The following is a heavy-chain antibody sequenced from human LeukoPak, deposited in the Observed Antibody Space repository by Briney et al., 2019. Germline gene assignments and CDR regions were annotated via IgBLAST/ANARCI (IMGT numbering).Heavy chain of an antibody. Sequence: AGGSLRLSCAASGFTVSSNYMSWVRQAPGKGLEWVSVIYSGGGTYYADSVKGRFTISRDDSNSIAYLQMNSLQAEDTAVYYCARGSGRNVMVDWWGQGTLVTVSS. CDR1: GFTVSSNY. D-gene: IGHD6-19*01. CDR2: IYSGGGT. CDR3: ARGSGRNVMVDW. J-gene: IGHJ4*02. V-gene: IGHV3-53*03.